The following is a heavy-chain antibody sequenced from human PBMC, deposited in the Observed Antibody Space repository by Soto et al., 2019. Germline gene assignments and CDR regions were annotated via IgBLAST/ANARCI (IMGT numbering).Heavy chain of an antibody. V-gene: IGHV3-11*01. D-gene: IGHD3-10*01. CDR1: GFTFSDYS. CDR2: ISTTSNTI. Sequence: PGGSLRLSCAASGFTFSDYSMSWFRQAPGKGLEWVSYISTTSNTIYYADSVKGRFTISRDNAENSLYLQMNSLRAEDTAIYYCARRSYFDYWGQGTLVTSPQ. CDR3: ARRSYFDY. J-gene: IGHJ4*02.